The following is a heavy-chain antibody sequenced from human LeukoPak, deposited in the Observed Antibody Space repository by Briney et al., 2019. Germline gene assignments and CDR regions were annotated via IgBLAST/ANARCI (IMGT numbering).Heavy chain of an antibody. D-gene: IGHD6-6*01. CDR3: ARRARSSLGPRYYFDY. CDR2: INHSGST. J-gene: IGHJ4*02. V-gene: IGHV4-34*01. CDR1: GGSFSGYY. Sequence: SETLSLTCAVYGGSFSGYYWSWIRQPPGKGLEWIGEINHSGSTNYNPSLKSRVTISVDTSKNQFSLKLSSVTAADTAVYYCARRARSSLGPRYYFDYWGQGTLVTVSS.